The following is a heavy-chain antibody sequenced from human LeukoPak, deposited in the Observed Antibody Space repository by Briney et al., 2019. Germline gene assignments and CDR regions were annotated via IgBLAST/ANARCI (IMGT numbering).Heavy chain of an antibody. J-gene: IGHJ5*02. D-gene: IGHD3-10*01. CDR1: GFTFSSYE. CDR3: AKDYGSGSFNWFDP. Sequence: GGSLRLSCAASGFTFSSYEMNWVRQAPGKGLEWVSYISSSGSTIYYADSVKGRFTISRDNAKNSLYLQMNSLRAEDTALYYCAKDYGSGSFNWFDPWGQGTLVTVSS. V-gene: IGHV3-48*03. CDR2: ISSSGSTI.